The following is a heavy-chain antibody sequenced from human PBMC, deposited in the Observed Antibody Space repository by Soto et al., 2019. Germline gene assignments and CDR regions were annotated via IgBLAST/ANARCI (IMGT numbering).Heavy chain of an antibody. D-gene: IGHD2-15*01. V-gene: IGHV4-39*02. CDR1: GGSISSSSYY. J-gene: IGHJ4*02. CDR2: IYYSGST. CDR3: AIPYCSGGSCYSAVDY. Sequence: QLQLQESGPGLVKPSETLSLTCTVSGGSISSSSYYWGWIRQPPGKGLEWIGSIYYSGSTYYNPSLKSRVTISVDTFKNHFSLKLSSVTAADTAVYYCAIPYCSGGSCYSAVDYWGQGTLVTVSS.